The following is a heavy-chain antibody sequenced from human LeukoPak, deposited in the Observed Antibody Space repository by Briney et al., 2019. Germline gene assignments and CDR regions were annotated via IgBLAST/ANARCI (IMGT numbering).Heavy chain of an antibody. D-gene: IGHD5-24*01. CDR1: GGSFSGYY. CDR2: IHYGGNT. Sequence: SETLSLTCAVYGGSFSGYYWSWIRQPPGKGLEWIGYIHYGGNTDYNPSLKSRLTISVDTSKNQFSLKLSSVTAADTAVYYCVRRGDGYPYYFDYWGQGTLVTVSS. CDR3: VRRGDGYPYYFDY. J-gene: IGHJ4*02. V-gene: IGHV4-59*12.